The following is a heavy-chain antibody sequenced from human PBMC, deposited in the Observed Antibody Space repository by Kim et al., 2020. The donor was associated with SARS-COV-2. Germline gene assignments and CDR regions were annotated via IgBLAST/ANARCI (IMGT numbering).Heavy chain of an antibody. CDR2: IYYSGST. Sequence: SETLSLTSTVSGGSISSYYWSWIRQPPGKGLEWIGYIYYSGSTNYNPSLKSRVTISVDTSKNQFSLKLSSVTAADTTVYYCARGSQYSSSWGQGTLVTVSS. J-gene: IGHJ4*02. CDR3: ARGSQYSSS. V-gene: IGHV4-59*01. CDR1: GGSISSYY. D-gene: IGHD6-13*01.